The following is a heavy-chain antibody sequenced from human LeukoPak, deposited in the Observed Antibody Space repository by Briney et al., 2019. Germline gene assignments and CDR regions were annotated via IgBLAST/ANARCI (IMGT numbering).Heavy chain of an antibody. CDR1: GYTFTGYY. D-gene: IGHD2-15*01. CDR2: INPNSGGT. Sequence: ASVKVSCKASGYTFTGYYMHWVRQAPGQGLEWMGWINPNSGGTNYAQKFQGRVAMTRDTSISTAYMELRSLRSDDTAVYYCARQRGYCSGGSCYGEVYYYYYMDVWGKGTTVTVSS. J-gene: IGHJ6*03. CDR3: ARQRGYCSGGSCYGEVYYYYYMDV. V-gene: IGHV1-2*02.